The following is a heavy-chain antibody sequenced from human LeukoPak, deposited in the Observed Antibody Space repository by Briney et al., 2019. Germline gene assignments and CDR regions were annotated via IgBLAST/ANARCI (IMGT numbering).Heavy chain of an antibody. J-gene: IGHJ4*02. V-gene: IGHV3-7*01. CDR1: GFTFSRSW. CDR3: ATLAFDS. Sequence: PGGSLRLSCTASGFTFSRSWMHWVRQAPGKGLEWVADIKEDGSDKYYGDSAKGRFTISRDNAKNSVYLQMNSLSPEDTAIYFCATLAFDSWGRGTLVTVSS. CDR2: IKEDGSDK. D-gene: IGHD3-3*02.